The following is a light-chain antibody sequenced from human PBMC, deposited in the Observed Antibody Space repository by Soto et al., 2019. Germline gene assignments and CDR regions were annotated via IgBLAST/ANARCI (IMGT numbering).Light chain of an antibody. V-gene: IGKV3-20*01. CDR1: QSVSSTY. CDR3: QPKVT. Sequence: EIVLTQSPGTLSLPLGETATLSCRASQSVSSTYLAWYQQKPGQAPRLLIYGASSRASGIPDRFSGSGSGTDFTLTISRLEPEDFAMYYCQPKVTFGQGTKLEIK. CDR2: GAS. J-gene: IGKJ2*01.